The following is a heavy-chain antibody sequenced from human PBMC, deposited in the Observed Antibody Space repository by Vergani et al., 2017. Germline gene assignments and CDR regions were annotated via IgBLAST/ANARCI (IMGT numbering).Heavy chain of an antibody. CDR3: AKDYNIMGALHY. CDR1: GFSFKDYA. J-gene: IGHJ4*02. CDR2: ITYNGGRT. V-gene: IGHV3-23*01. Sequence: EVRLLESGGDLLQSGESLKISCAASGFSFKDYAMSWVRQAPGKGLEWVSTITYNGGRTYYADSVTGRFTISRDNSKNTLFLQLKTLRAEDTGVYYCAKDYNIMGALHYWGQGTLGAVSS. D-gene: IGHD5-12*01.